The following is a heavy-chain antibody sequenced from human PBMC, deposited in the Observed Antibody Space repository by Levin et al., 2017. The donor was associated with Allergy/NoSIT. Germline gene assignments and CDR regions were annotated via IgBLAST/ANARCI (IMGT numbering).Heavy chain of an antibody. D-gene: IGHD1-1*01. CDR1: GFTISDYA. Sequence: GGSLRLSCAVSGFTISDYAMAWVRQAPGKGLEWVSVITGGGFNTYYGDSVKGRFTVSRADSKDTQYLDLNSLSAEDTAVYYCAKKQGGTSGFSFDVWGQGTMVTVSS. V-gene: IGHV3-23*01. J-gene: IGHJ3*01. CDR2: ITGGGFNT. CDR3: AKKQGGTSGFSFDV.